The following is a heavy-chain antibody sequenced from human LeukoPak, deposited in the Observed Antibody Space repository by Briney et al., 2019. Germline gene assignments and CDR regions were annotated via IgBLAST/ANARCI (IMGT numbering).Heavy chain of an antibody. CDR1: GYTFTSYY. J-gene: IGHJ4*02. V-gene: IGHV1-46*01. D-gene: IGHD5-18*01. CDR2: INPSGGST. Sequence: ASVKVSCKASGYTFTSYYMHWVRQAPGQGLERMGIINPSGGSTSYAQKFQGRVTMTRDTSTSTVYMELSSLRSEDTAVYYCARDGPGIQLWSKFDYWGQGTLVTVSS. CDR3: ARDGPGIQLWSKFDY.